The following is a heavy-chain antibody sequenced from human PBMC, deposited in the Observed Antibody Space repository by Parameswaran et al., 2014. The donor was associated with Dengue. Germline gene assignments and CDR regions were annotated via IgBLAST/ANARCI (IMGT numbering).Heavy chain of an antibody. J-gene: IGHJ6*02. CDR3: ARDCLGYDSPNPYGMDV. CDR2: IYYSGST. V-gene: IGHV4-31*02. D-gene: IGHD3-16*01. Sequence: RWIRQPPGKGLEWIGYIYYSGSTYYNPSLKSRVTISVDTSKNQFSLKLSSVTAADTAVYYCARDCLGYDSPNPYGMDVWGQGTTVTVSS.